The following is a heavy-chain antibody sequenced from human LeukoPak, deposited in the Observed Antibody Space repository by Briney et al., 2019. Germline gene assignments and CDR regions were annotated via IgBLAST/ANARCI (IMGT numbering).Heavy chain of an antibody. J-gene: IGHJ2*01. CDR3: ARRVSSGWGSLYWYFDL. CDR1: GYSFTSYW. CDR2: IYPGDSDT. V-gene: IGHV5-51*01. Sequence: GESLKISCKGSGYSFTSYWIGWVRQMPGKGLEWRGIIYPGDSDTRYSPSFQGQVTISADKSISTAYMQWSSLKASDTAMYYCARRVSSGWGSLYWYFDLWGRGTLVTVSS. D-gene: IGHD6-19*01.